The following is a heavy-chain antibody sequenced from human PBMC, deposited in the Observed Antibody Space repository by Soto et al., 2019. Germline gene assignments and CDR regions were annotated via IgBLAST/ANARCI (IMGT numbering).Heavy chain of an antibody. V-gene: IGHV1-58*02. CDR3: AAASSTSGGYYGMDV. Sequence: QMQLVQSGPEVKKPGTSVKVSCKTSGFTFTSSAMQWVRQARGQRLEWIGWIVVGSGHTNYAQKFQQRVTITRDLSTSTAYMQLSSLRAEDTAVYYCAAASSTSGGYYGMDVWGQGTTVTVS. D-gene: IGHD2-2*01. CDR2: IVVGSGHT. CDR1: GFTFTSSA. J-gene: IGHJ6*02.